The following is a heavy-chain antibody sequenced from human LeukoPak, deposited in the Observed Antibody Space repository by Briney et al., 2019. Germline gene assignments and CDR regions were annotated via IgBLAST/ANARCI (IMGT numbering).Heavy chain of an antibody. V-gene: IGHV3-23*01. CDR1: GFTFSSYG. CDR3: AKDSEYGDYDY. D-gene: IGHD4-17*01. J-gene: IGHJ4*02. Sequence: GGSLRLSCAASGFTFSSYGMSWVRQAPGKGLEWVSAISGSGGSTCYADSVKGRFTISRDNSKNTLYLQMNSLRAEDTAVYYCAKDSEYGDYDYWGQGTLVTVSS. CDR2: ISGSGGST.